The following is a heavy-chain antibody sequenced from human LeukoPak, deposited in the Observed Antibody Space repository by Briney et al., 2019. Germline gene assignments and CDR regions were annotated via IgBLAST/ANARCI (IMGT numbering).Heavy chain of an antibody. J-gene: IGHJ4*02. D-gene: IGHD6-19*01. CDR2: IYPGDSDT. Sequence: GESLKISCKGSGYSFTSYWIGWVRQMPGKGLEWMGIIYPGDSDTRYSPSFQGQVTVSADKSISTAYLQWSSLKASDTAMYYCARPFSEVAVAGIGGWYYWGQGTLVTVSS. CDR3: ARPFSEVAVAGIGGWYY. V-gene: IGHV5-51*01. CDR1: GYSFTSYW.